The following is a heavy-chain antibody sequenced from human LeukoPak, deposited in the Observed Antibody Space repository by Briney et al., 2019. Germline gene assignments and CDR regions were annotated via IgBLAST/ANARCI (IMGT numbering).Heavy chain of an antibody. CDR1: GGTFSSYA. J-gene: IGHJ5*02. D-gene: IGHD2-15*01. V-gene: IGHV1-69*05. CDR2: IIPIFGTA. Sequence: SVKVSCXASGGTFSSYAISWVRQAPGQGLEWMGRIIPIFGTANYAQKFQGRVTITTDESTSTAYMELSSLRSEDTAVYYCARDLGYCSGGSCSNWFDPWGQGTLVTVSS. CDR3: ARDLGYCSGGSCSNWFDP.